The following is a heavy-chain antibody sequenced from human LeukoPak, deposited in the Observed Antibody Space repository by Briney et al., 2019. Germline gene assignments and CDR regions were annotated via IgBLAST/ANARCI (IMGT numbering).Heavy chain of an antibody. V-gene: IGHV1-18*01. D-gene: IGHD7-27*01. Sequence: GASVKVSCKDSGYTFTSYGISWVRQAPGQGLEWMGWISAYNGNTNYAQKLQGRVTMTTDTSTSTAYMELRSLRSDDTAVYYCSTTLTGDAFDIWGQGTMVTVSS. CDR3: STTLTGDAFDI. CDR2: ISAYNGNT. J-gene: IGHJ3*02. CDR1: GYTFTSYG.